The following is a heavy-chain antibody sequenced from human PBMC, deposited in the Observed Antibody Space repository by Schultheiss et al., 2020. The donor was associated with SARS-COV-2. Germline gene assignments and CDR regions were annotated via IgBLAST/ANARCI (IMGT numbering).Heavy chain of an antibody. CDR3: AKDQGFCTNGVCSLGLDY. D-gene: IGHD2-8*01. Sequence: GESLKISCAASGFTFSRFGMYWVRQAPGKGLEWVAVISYDGSNKYYADSVKGRFTISRDNSQNTLYLQMNSLRADDTAVYYCAKDQGFCTNGVCSLGLDYWGQGSLVTVSS. CDR1: GFTFSRFG. V-gene: IGHV3-30*19. CDR2: ISYDGSNK. J-gene: IGHJ4*02.